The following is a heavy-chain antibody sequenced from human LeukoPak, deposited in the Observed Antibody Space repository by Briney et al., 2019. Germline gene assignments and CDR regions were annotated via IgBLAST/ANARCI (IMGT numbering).Heavy chain of an antibody. Sequence: GESLQISCKGSGYSFTSYWIGWVRQMPGKGLEWMGIIYPGDSDTRYSPSFQGQVTILADKSISTAYLQWSSLKASDTAMYYCARGGYYDILTGYQTGNFDYWGQGTLVTVSS. CDR1: GYSFTSYW. CDR2: IYPGDSDT. V-gene: IGHV5-51*01. J-gene: IGHJ4*02. CDR3: ARGGYYDILTGYQTGNFDY. D-gene: IGHD3-9*01.